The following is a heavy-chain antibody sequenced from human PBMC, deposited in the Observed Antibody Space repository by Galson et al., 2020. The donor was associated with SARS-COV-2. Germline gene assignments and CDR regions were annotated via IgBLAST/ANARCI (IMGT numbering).Heavy chain of an antibody. D-gene: IGHD6-19*01. CDR2: IWYDGSNK. CDR3: ARDEHSGGWYFDY. V-gene: IGHV3-33*01. CDR1: GFTFSSYG. J-gene: IGHJ4*02. Sequence: GGSLRLSCAASGFTFSSYGMHWVRQAPGKGLEWVAVIWYDGSNKYYADSVKGRFTISRDNSKNTLYLQMNSLRAEDTAVYYCARDEHSGGWYFDYWGQGALVTVSS.